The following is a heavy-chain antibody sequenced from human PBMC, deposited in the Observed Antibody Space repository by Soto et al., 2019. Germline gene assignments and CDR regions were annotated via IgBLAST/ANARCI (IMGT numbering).Heavy chain of an antibody. CDR1: GFTFSDYY. V-gene: IGHV3-11*04. Sequence: GGSLRLSCAASGFTFSDYYMSWIRQAPGKGLEWVSYISSSGSTIYYADSVKGRFTISRDNAKNSLYLQMNSLRAEDTAVYYCAIPTYYYDSSGPPAEWGQGTLVTVSS. CDR2: ISSSGSTI. J-gene: IGHJ4*02. CDR3: AIPTYYYDSSGPPAE. D-gene: IGHD3-22*01.